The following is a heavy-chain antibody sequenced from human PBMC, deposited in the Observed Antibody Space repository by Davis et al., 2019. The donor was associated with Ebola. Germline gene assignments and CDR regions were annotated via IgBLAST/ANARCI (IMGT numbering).Heavy chain of an antibody. D-gene: IGHD5-24*01. Sequence: PGGSLRLSCAASGFTFSTYAMTWVRLAPGRGLEWVSAISGGGDNTYYADSVKGRFTISRDNSKNTAFLQMNTLKTEDTSVYYCVRGLRDGFNLLDFWGQGILVTVSS. V-gene: IGHV3-23*01. CDR3: VRGLRDGFNLLDF. J-gene: IGHJ4*02. CDR2: ISGGGDNT. CDR1: GFTFSTYA.